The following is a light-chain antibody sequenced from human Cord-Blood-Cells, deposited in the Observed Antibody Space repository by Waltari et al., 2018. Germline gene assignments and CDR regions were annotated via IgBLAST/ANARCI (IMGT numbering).Light chain of an antibody. CDR3: QQSYSTPLT. Sequence: DIQMTKSPFSLSVSVGDRVTNTCRASQSISSYLNWYQQKPGNAPKLLIYAASSLQSGVPSRFSGSGSGTDFTLTISSLQPEDFATYYCQQSYSTPLTFGGGTKVEIK. CDR2: AAS. J-gene: IGKJ4*01. V-gene: IGKV1-39*01. CDR1: QSISSY.